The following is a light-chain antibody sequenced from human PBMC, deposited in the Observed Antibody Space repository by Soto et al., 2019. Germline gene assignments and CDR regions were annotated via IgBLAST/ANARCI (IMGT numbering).Light chain of an antibody. Sequence: EIVLTQSPGTLCLSPVARATLSCRSSQSVSSSYLAWYQQKPGQAPRPLIYGASSRATGIPDRFSGSGSGTDFPLNISRLEPEDFAVYYCQQYGSSPGYTFGQGHRWRS. V-gene: IGKV3-20*01. CDR2: GAS. CDR1: QSVSSSY. CDR3: QQYGSSPGYT. J-gene: IGKJ2*01.